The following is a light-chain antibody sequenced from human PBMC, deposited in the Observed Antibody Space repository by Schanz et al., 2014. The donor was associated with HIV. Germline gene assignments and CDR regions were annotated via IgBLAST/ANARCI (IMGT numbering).Light chain of an antibody. CDR1: QSIGYS. CDR2: AAS. V-gene: IGKV1-39*01. Sequence: IQMTQSPATLSASVGDRVTITCRASQSIGYSLAWLQQKPGKAPKLLIHAASSLQSGVPSRFSGSGSGTDFTLIISSLQPEDFGSYYCQETYSAPSITFGQGTRLQIK. CDR3: QETYSAPSIT. J-gene: IGKJ5*01.